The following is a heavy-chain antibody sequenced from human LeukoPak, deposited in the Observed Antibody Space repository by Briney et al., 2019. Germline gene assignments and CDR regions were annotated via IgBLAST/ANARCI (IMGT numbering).Heavy chain of an antibody. V-gene: IGHV3-30*01. J-gene: IGHJ3*02. CDR3: ARAGSATPDAFGI. CDR1: GFTFSNYA. Sequence: GGSLRLSCAVSGFTFSNYAMHWVRQAPGKGLEWVAVISYDGDSKYYADSVKGRFTISRENSKDTLYLQMNSLRADDTAVYYCARAGSATPDAFGIWGQGTMVTVSS. CDR2: ISYDGDSK. D-gene: IGHD2-15*01.